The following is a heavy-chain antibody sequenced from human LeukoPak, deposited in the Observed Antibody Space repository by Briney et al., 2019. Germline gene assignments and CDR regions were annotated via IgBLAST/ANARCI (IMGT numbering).Heavy chain of an antibody. Sequence: PGGSLRLSCVASGFSFRKYSMSWVRQAPGQGLEWVSSITGREGNTYAADSVKGRFTISRDNSKNTLYLQMNSLRAEDTAVYYCAKRDTAISYYMDVWGKGTTVTVSS. CDR2: ITGREGNT. J-gene: IGHJ6*03. CDR3: AKRDTAISYYMDV. CDR1: GFSFRKYS. V-gene: IGHV3-23*01. D-gene: IGHD5-18*01.